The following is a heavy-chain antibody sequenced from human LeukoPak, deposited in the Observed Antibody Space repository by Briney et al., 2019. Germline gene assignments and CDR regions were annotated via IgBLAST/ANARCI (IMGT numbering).Heavy chain of an antibody. V-gene: IGHV3-23*01. D-gene: IGHD1-26*01. CDR1: GFTFSTYA. CDR3: ARDSGSYLQPTDY. J-gene: IGHJ4*02. Sequence: GGSLRLSCAACGFTFSTYAMTWVRQAPGKGLEWVSSITANGESTYYADSVKGRFTISRDNSKNTLYLQMNSLRADDTAVYHRARDSGSYLQPTDYWGQGTLVTFSS. CDR2: ITANGEST.